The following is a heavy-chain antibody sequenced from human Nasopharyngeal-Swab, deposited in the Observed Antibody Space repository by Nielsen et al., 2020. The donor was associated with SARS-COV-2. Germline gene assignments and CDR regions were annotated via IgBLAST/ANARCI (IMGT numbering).Heavy chain of an antibody. CDR3: ARAASSGWFFSD. CDR2: ISSSDSTT. V-gene: IGHV3-48*03. J-gene: IGHJ4*02. D-gene: IGHD6-19*01. Sequence: WIRQPPGKGLEWVSYISSSDSTTYYADSVKGRFTISRDNAKNSLYLQMNSLRVEDTGVYYCARAASSGWFFSDWGRGTLVTVSS.